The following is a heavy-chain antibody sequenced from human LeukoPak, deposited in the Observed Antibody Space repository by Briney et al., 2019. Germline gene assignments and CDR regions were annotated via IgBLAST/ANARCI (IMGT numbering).Heavy chain of an antibody. CDR2: ISGSGGTT. J-gene: IGHJ6*03. V-gene: IGHV3-23*01. Sequence: GGSLRLSCPASGFTFTSYAMSWLRQAPGKGPEWVSAISGSGGTTYHADSVKGRFTISRDNSKNTLYLQMNSLRAEDTAVYYCAINYYYYYYMDVWGKGTTVTVSS. CDR3: AINYYYYYYMDV. CDR1: GFTFTSYA.